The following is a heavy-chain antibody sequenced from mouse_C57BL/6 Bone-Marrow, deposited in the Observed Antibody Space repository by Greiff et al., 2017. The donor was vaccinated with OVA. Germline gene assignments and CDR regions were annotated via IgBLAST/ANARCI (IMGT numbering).Heavy chain of an antibody. J-gene: IGHJ2*01. Sequence: EVQLQQSGPVLVKPGASVKMSCKASGYTFTDYYMNWVKQSHGKSLEWIGVINPYNGGTSYNQKFKGKATLTVDKSSSTAYMELNSLTSEDSAVYYCAREGYGNSYFDYWGQCTTLTVSS. V-gene: IGHV1-19*01. CDR3: AREGYGNSYFDY. D-gene: IGHD2-1*01. CDR2: INPYNGGT. CDR1: GYTFTDYY.